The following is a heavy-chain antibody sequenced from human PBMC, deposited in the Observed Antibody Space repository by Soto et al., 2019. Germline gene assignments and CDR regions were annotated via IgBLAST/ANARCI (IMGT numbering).Heavy chain of an antibody. D-gene: IGHD3-22*01. Sequence: QVQLQESGPGLVKPSETLSLTCTVSGGSVSSGSYYWSWIRQPPGKGLEWIGYIYYSGSTNYNPSLHSRVTLSVDTSQNQCSLKLSSVTAADTAVYYCARGTYYYDSSGYSNGPKFAYWGQGTLVTVSS. CDR3: ARGTYYYDSSGYSNGPKFAY. J-gene: IGHJ4*02. CDR2: IYYSGST. CDR1: GGSVSSGSYY. V-gene: IGHV4-61*01.